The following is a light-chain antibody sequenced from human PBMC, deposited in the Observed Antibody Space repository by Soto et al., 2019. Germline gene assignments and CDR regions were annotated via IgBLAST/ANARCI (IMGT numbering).Light chain of an antibody. J-gene: IGKJ1*01. CDR3: QQYNRYSSWT. V-gene: IGKV1-5*01. Sequence: DIQMTQSPSTLSASVGDRVTITCRASQSISIWLAWYQQKPGKAPKVLIFDASSLVSGVPSRFSGSGSGTEFTLPLSSLQPDDFAPYYCQQYNRYSSWTFGQGTKVEIK. CDR1: QSISIW. CDR2: DAS.